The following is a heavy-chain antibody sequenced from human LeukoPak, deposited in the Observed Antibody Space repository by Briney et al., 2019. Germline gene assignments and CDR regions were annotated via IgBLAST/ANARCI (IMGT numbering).Heavy chain of an antibody. V-gene: IGHV4-34*01. CDR2: GSERGGT. J-gene: IGHJ5*02. Sequence: PSETLSLTCAVYGESINGHYWSWIRQSPGKGLEWIGEGSERGGTKFNPSLKSRVTISADTSKNQFSLKLSSVTAADTAVYHCAKNGQSGFSFDPWGRGTLVTVSS. CDR1: GESINGHY. D-gene: IGHD1-26*01. CDR3: AKNGQSGFSFDP.